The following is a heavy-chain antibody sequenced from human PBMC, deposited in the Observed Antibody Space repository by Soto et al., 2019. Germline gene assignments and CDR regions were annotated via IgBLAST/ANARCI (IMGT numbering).Heavy chain of an antibody. CDR1: GFTFSSYA. D-gene: IGHD3-16*01. CDR2: ISGSGGST. V-gene: IGHV3-23*01. J-gene: IGHJ3*02. CDR3: AKVRGAEVDAFDI. Sequence: GGSLRLSCAASGFTFSSYAMSWVRQAPGKGLEWVSAISGSGGSTYYADSVKGRFTISRDNSKNTLYLQMNSLRAEDTALYYCAKVRGAEVDAFDIWGQGTMVTVSS.